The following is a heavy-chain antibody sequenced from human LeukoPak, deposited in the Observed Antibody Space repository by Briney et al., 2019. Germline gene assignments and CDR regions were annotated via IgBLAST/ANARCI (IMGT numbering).Heavy chain of an antibody. J-gene: IGHJ5*02. CDR1: GGSISSGGYY. CDR2: IYYSGST. D-gene: IGHD3-3*01. V-gene: IGHV4-31*03. Sequence: SQTLSLTCTVSGGSISSGGYYWSWIRQHPGKGLEWIGYIYYSGSTYYNPSLKSRVTISVDTSKNQFSLKLSSVTAADTAVYYCARGQYYDFWSGYSGSNWFDPWGQGTLVTVSS. CDR3: ARGQYYDFWSGYSGSNWFDP.